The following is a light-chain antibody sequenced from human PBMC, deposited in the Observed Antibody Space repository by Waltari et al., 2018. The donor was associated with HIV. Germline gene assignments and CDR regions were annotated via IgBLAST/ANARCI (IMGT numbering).Light chain of an antibody. J-gene: IGKJ3*01. Sequence: EIVLTQSPGTLSLSPGERATLSCRSSRSLSSNYLAWYQQKPGQAPRLLIFGASSRATDIPDRFSGSGSGTDFTLTIRRLEPEDFAVYYCQQNGNSLTFGPGTKVNIK. CDR3: QQNGNSLT. CDR1: RSLSSNY. V-gene: IGKV3-20*01. CDR2: GAS.